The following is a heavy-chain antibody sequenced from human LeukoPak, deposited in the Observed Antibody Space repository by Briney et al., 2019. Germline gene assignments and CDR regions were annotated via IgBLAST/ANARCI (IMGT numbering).Heavy chain of an antibody. D-gene: IGHD6-13*01. V-gene: IGHV7-4-1*02. CDR2: INTNTGNP. J-gene: IGHJ6*03. CDR1: GYTFTSYA. CDR3: ARDFASSSAAASYYYYYMDV. Sequence: ASVKVSCKASGYTFTSYAMNWVRQAPGQGLEWMGWINTNTGNPTYAQGFTGRFVFSLDTSVSTAYLQISSLKAEDTAVYYCARDFASSSAAASYYYYYMDVWGKGTTVTVSS.